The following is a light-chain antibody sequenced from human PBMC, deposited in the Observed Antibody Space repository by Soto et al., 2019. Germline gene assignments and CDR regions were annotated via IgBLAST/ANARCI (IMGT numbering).Light chain of an antibody. CDR3: SSYTTTTTVI. CDR1: SSDVGTYTL. CDR2: EGN. J-gene: IGLJ2*01. V-gene: IGLV2-14*02. Sequence: QSALTQPASVSGSPGQSITISCTGISSDVGTYTLISWYQQYPGKAPKLVIYEGNKRPSGVSNRFSGSKSGNTASLTISGLQAEDEADYYCSSYTTTTTVIFGGGTKVTVL.